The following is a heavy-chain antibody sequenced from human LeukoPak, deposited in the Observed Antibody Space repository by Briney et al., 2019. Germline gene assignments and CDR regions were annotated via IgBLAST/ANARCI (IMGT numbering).Heavy chain of an antibody. CDR2: IIPIFGTA. Sequence: SVKVSCKASGGTFSSYAISWVRQAPGQGLEWMGGIIPIFGTANYAQKFQGRVAITTDESTSTAYMELSSLRSEDTAEYYCARATHLPIFGVVTLDYWGQGTLVTVSS. V-gene: IGHV1-69*05. J-gene: IGHJ4*02. CDR1: GGTFSSYA. D-gene: IGHD3-3*01. CDR3: ARATHLPIFGVVTLDY.